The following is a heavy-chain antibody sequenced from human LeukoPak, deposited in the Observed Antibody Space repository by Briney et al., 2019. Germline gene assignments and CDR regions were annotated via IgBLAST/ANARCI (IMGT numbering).Heavy chain of an antibody. D-gene: IGHD6-6*01. CDR3: ATETYSSSSYFQH. CDR2: IYYSGST. V-gene: IGHV4-59*01. CDR1: GGSISSYY. J-gene: IGHJ1*01. Sequence: PSETLSLTCTASGGSISSYYWSWIRQPPGKGLEWIGYIYYSGSTNYNPSLKSRVTISVDTSKNQFSLKLSSVTAVDTAVYYCATETYSSSSYFQHWGQGTLVTVSS.